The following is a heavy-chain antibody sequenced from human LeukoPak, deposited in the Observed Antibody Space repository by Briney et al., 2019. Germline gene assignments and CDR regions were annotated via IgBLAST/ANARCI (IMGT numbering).Heavy chain of an antibody. J-gene: IGHJ4*02. Sequence: GGSLRLSCGVSGFILSDYYMTWIRQAPGKGLEWVSYISSSGSTKYYADSVKGRFSISRDNAKNSLYLQMNSLRAEDTAVYYCARLHNYYDSSGYFPDYWGQGTLVTGSS. CDR3: ARLHNYYDSSGYFPDY. CDR2: ISSSGSTK. D-gene: IGHD3-22*01. V-gene: IGHV3-11*01. CDR1: GFILSDYY.